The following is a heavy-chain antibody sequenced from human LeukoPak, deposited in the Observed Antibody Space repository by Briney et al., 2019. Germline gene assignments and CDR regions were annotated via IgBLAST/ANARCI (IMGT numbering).Heavy chain of an antibody. Sequence: SETLSLTCNVSGVSVSDGRYYWTWIRQHPGKGLEWIGYKYYSGSAKYNPSLKSRVTISVDTSKNQFSLKLSSVTAADTAVYYCARGLRFALYWGQGTLVTVSS. V-gene: IGHV4-61*01. CDR3: ARGLRFALY. D-gene: IGHD3-3*01. CDR2: KYYSGSA. CDR1: GVSVSDGRYY. J-gene: IGHJ4*02.